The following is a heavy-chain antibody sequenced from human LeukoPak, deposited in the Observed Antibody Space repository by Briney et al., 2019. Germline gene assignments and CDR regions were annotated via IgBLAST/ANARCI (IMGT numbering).Heavy chain of an antibody. CDR2: IWHDGSHK. Sequence: PGRSLRLSCAASGFAFNTYAMHWVRQAPGQGLEWVALIWHDGSHKFYSNSVRGQFTISRDNSKNTVSLQMNNLRPEDTAVYYCAGFRVRWGAFDIWGQGTMVTVSS. J-gene: IGHJ3*02. V-gene: IGHV3-33*01. CDR1: GFAFNTYA. D-gene: IGHD3-16*01. CDR3: AGFRVRWGAFDI.